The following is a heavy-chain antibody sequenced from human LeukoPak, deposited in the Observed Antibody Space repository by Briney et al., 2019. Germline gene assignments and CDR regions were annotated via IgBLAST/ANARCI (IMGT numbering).Heavy chain of an antibody. J-gene: IGHJ4*02. CDR2: ISSNGGST. CDR3: ARVSVGPDFDY. CDR1: GFSFITYA. V-gene: IGHV3-64*01. D-gene: IGHD3/OR15-3a*01. Sequence: PGGSLRLSCAASGFSFITYAMHWVRQAPGKGLEYVSAISSNGGSTYYANSVKGRFTISRGNSKNTLYLQMGSLRAEDMAVYYCARVSVGPDFDYWGQGTLVTVSS.